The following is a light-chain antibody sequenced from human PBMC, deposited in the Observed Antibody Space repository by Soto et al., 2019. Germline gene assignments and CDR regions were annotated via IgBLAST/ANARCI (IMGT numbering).Light chain of an antibody. V-gene: IGKV1-27*01. J-gene: IGKJ1*01. Sequence: DIQMTQSPSSLSASVGDTVTITCRASQGISNYLAWYQQKPGQVPNLLIYAASTLQSGVPSRFSGSGSGTDFTLTISSLRPEDVATYSCQTYNNAPRTFGQGTKVEI. CDR1: QGISNY. CDR3: QTYNNAPRT. CDR2: AAS.